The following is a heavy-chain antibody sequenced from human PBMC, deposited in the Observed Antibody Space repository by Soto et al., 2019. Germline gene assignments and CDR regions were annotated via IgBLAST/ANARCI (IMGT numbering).Heavy chain of an antibody. CDR2: IYPGDSDT. V-gene: IGHV5-51*01. J-gene: IGHJ5*02. CDR1: GYSFSSYW. D-gene: IGHD6-13*01. CDR3: ARGYSSSWSTRTHNWFDP. Sequence: GESLKISCKGFGYSFSSYWIGWVRQMPGKGLEWMGIIYPGDSDTRYSPSFQGQVTISADKSISTAYLQWSSLKASDTAMYYCARGYSSSWSTRTHNWFDPWGQGTLVTVSS.